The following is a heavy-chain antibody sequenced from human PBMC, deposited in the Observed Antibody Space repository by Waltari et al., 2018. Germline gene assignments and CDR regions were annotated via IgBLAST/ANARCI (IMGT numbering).Heavy chain of an antibody. V-gene: IGHV4-39*02. Sequence: QVQLQESGPGLVKPSETLSLTCSVSGASILSSGYYWGWIRQSPGKGLEWIGSIYYSGKTYYNPSLKSRVTISVDTSKNQFSLKLTSVTAADTAVYCCAREVYGDYYFDYWGQGTLVTVSS. CDR3: AREVYGDYYFDY. CDR1: GASILSSGYY. CDR2: IYYSGKT. D-gene: IGHD4-17*01. J-gene: IGHJ4*02.